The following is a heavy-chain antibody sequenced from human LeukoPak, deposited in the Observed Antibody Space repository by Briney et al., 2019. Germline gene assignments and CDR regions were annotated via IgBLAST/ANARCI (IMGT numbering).Heavy chain of an antibody. J-gene: IGHJ4*02. V-gene: IGHV4-59*08. Sequence: SGPTLVKPSETLSLTCTVSGGSISSYYWSWIRQPPGKGLEWIGYIYYSGSTNYNPSLKSRVTISVDTSKNQFSLKLSSVTAADTAVYYCARVWGYYYGSGSYSFDYWGQGTLVTVSS. D-gene: IGHD3-10*01. CDR2: IYYSGST. CDR1: GGSISSYY. CDR3: ARVWGYYYGSGSYSFDY.